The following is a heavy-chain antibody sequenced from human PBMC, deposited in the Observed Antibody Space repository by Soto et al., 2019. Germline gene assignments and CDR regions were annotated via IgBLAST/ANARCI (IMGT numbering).Heavy chain of an antibody. D-gene: IGHD6-13*01. CDR1: GGSISSYY. Sequence: LSLPCTVSGGSISSYYWSWIRQPPGKGLEWIGYIYYSGSTNYNPSLKSRVTISVDTSKNQFSLKLSSVTAADTAVYYCAAGQQLVRSGWFDPWGQGTLVTVSS. J-gene: IGHJ5*02. CDR2: IYYSGST. V-gene: IGHV4-59*01. CDR3: AAGQQLVRSGWFDP.